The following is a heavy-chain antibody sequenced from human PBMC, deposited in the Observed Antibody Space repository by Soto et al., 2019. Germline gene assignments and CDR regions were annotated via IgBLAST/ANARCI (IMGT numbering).Heavy chain of an antibody. V-gene: IGHV3-48*03. CDR1: GFTFSSYE. CDR2: ISSSGSTI. CDR3: ARDTRIAVSLYYYYGMDV. Sequence: GGSLRPSCAASGFTFSSYEMNWVRQAPGKGLEWVSYISSSGSTIYYADSVKGRFTISRDNAKNSLYLQMNSLRAEDTAVYYCARDTRIAVSLYYYYGMDVWGQGTTVTVSS. D-gene: IGHD6-19*01. J-gene: IGHJ6*02.